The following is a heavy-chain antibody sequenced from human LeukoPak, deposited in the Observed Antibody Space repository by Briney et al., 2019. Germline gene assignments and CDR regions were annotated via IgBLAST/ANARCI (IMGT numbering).Heavy chain of an antibody. V-gene: IGHV3-23*01. CDR2: IDGSGGST. CDR3: AKENWYLYNNNWYKTWFDP. J-gene: IGHJ5*02. Sequence: GGSLRLSCAASGFTFSNFVMSWVRQAPGKGLEWVSYIDGSGGSTNYADSVKGRFTISRDNSKNTLYLQMNSLRAEDTAIYYCAKENWYLYNNNWYKTWFDPWGQGTLVTVSS. CDR1: GFTFSNFV. D-gene: IGHD6-13*01.